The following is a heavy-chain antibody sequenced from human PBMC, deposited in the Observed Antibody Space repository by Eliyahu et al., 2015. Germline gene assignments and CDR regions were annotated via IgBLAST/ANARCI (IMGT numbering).Heavy chain of an antibody. CDR3: ASEILRGLT. D-gene: IGHD3-10*01. V-gene: IGHV3-21*01. CDR1: GFTFSTSA. Sequence: EVQLVESGGGLVKPGGSLRLSCAASGFTFSTSAMNWVRQTPGKGLEWVSSISSTSSGIYYADSVKGRFSISRDNAKNSLSLQMNSLRAEDTAVYYCASEILRGLTWGQGILVTVSS. J-gene: IGHJ5*02. CDR2: ISSTSSGI.